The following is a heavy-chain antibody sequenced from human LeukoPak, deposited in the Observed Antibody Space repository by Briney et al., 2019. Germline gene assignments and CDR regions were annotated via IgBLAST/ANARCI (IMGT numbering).Heavy chain of an antibody. J-gene: IGHJ5*02. CDR1: GFTFDDYA. D-gene: IGHD3-22*01. CDR3: AKGGADSSGYSLNWFDP. V-gene: IGHV3-9*01. Sequence: GGSLRFSCAASGFTFDDYAMHRVRQAPGKGLEWVSGISWNSGSIGYADSVKGRFTISRDNAKNSLYLQMNSLRAEDTALYYCAKGGADSSGYSLNWFDPWGQGTLVTVSS. CDR2: ISWNSGSI.